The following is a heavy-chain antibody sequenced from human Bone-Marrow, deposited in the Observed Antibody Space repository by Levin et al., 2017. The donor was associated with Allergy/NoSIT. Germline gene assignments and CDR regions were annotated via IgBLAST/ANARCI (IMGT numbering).Heavy chain of an antibody. Sequence: PGGSLRLSCAASGFIFNNYAMSWVRQTPGKGLQWVSAISGGGDSTYYADTMKGRFTISRDNSKITLFLQMNSLRVDDTAIYYCATHAGSGNYNNFFVDWGQGTLVTVSS. CDR2: ISGGGDST. CDR3: ATHAGSGNYNNFFVD. CDR1: GFIFNNYA. V-gene: IGHV3-23*01. J-gene: IGHJ4*02. D-gene: IGHD3-10*01.